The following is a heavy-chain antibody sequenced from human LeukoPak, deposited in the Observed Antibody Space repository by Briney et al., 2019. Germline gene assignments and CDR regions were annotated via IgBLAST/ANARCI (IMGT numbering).Heavy chain of an antibody. CDR3: ARDRGLLAAAGLGFDP. CDR2: IYYSGST. Sequence: SETLSLTCTVSGGSISSYYWSWIRQPPGKGLEWIGYIYYSGSTNYNPSLKSRVTISVDTSKTQFSLTLSSVTAADTAVYYCARDRGLLAAAGLGFDPWGQGTLVTVSS. CDR1: GGSISSYY. V-gene: IGHV4-59*01. D-gene: IGHD6-13*01. J-gene: IGHJ5*02.